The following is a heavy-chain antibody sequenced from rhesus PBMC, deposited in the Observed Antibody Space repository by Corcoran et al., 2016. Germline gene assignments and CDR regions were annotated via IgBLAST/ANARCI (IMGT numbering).Heavy chain of an antibody. CDR2: IYGSSGST. J-gene: IGHJ4*01. CDR1: GYSISSGYD. D-gene: IGHD4-29*01. V-gene: IGHV4-76*01. Sequence: QVQLQESGPGVVKPSETLSLTCAVSGYSISSGYDWSWIRQPPGKGLEWIGYIYGSSGSTNYNPTLKDRITMTYNTSKNRFSRELRSVPAADTAVYYSGEEGGAGDNGSSYGYFDYWGQGVLVTVSS. CDR3: GEEGGAGDNGSSYGYFDY.